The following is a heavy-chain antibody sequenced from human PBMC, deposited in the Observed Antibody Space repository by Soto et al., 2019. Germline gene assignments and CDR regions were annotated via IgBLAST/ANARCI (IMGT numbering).Heavy chain of an antibody. V-gene: IGHV4-59*01. CDR3: ARVRYGGYVDY. J-gene: IGHJ4*02. Sequence: PXETLSLTCTVSGYSINSYYWSWIRQPPGKGLEWIGYIYNTGSTNLNPSLESRVTLSVDTSKNQFSLNINSVTAADTAVYFCARVRYGGYVDYWGQGTLVTVSS. D-gene: IGHD1-26*01. CDR2: IYNTGST. CDR1: GYSINSYY.